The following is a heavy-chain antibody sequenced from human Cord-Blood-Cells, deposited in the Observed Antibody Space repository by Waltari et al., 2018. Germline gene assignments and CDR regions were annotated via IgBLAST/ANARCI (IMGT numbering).Heavy chain of an antibody. V-gene: IGHV4-39*01. Sequence: QLQLQESGPGLVKPSETLSLTCTVSGGSISSSSYYWGWFRQPPGKGLEWIGSIYYSGSTYYNPSLKSRVTISVDTSKNQFSLKLSSVTAADTAVYYCARHESYYDDAFDIWGQGTMVTVSS. CDR2: IYYSGST. CDR1: GGSISSSSYY. D-gene: IGHD3-3*01. CDR3: ARHESYYDDAFDI. J-gene: IGHJ3*02.